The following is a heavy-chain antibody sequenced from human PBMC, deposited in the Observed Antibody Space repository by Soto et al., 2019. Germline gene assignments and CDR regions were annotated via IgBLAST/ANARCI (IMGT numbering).Heavy chain of an antibody. CDR1: GFTFSSYS. Sequence: EVQLVESGGGLVKPGGSLSLSCAASGFTFSSYSMNWVRQAPGKGLEWVSSISSSSSYIYYADSVKGRFTISRDNAKNSLYLQMNSLRAEDTAVYYCARDGGDGYNSYGNIPPNFDYWGQGTLVTVSS. CDR3: ARDGGDGYNSYGNIPPNFDY. J-gene: IGHJ4*02. CDR2: ISSSSSYI. V-gene: IGHV3-21*01. D-gene: IGHD5-12*01.